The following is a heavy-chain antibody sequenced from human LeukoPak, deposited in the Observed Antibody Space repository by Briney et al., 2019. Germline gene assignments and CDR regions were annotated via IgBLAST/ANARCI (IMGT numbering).Heavy chain of an antibody. CDR3: ARDQMYSSGWQPFFDY. V-gene: IGHV1-18*04. J-gene: IGHJ4*02. CDR2: ISAYNGNT. CDR1: GYTFTGYY. Sequence: ASVKVSCKASGYTFTGYYIHWVRQAPGQGLEWMGWISAYNGNTNYAQKLQGRVTMTTDTSTSTAYMELRSLRSDDTAVYYCARDQMYSSGWQPFFDYWGQGTLVTVSS. D-gene: IGHD6-19*01.